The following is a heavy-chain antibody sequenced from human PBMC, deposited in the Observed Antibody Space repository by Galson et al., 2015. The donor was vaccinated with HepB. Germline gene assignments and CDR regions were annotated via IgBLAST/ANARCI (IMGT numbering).Heavy chain of an antibody. CDR3: AKGVVVVPAAILDY. CDR1: GYTFSSYA. J-gene: IGHJ4*02. D-gene: IGHD2-2*02. V-gene: IGHV3-23*01. Sequence: SLRLSCAASGYTFSSYAMSWVRQAPGKGLEWVSAISGSGGSTYYADSVKGRFTISRDNSKNTLYLQMNSLRAEDTAVYYCAKGVVVVPAAILDYWGQGTLFTVSS. CDR2: ISGSGGST.